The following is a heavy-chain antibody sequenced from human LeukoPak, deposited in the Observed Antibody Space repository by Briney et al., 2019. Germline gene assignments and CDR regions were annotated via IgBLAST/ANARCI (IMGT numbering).Heavy chain of an antibody. V-gene: IGHV4-59*08. Sequence: SETLSLTCTVSGGSISSYYWSWIRQPPGKGLEWIGCVYYSESTNYNPSLKSRVTISVDTSKNQFSLKLSSVTAADTAVYYCARHSRTFGSGSYPPDYWGQGTLVTVSS. CDR2: VYYSEST. CDR3: ARHSRTFGSGSYPPDY. CDR1: GGSISSYY. J-gene: IGHJ4*02. D-gene: IGHD3-10*01.